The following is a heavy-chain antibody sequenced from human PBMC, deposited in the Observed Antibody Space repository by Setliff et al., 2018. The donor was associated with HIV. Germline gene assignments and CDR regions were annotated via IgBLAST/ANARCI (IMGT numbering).Heavy chain of an antibody. D-gene: IGHD3-9*01. J-gene: IGHJ6*04. CDR1: GYSFGTFW. CDR3: TKHPLRPGISGYFYFIDV. CDR2: IYPGDSDT. V-gene: IGHV5-51*01. Sequence: PGESLKISCKASGYSFGTFWIGWVRQMPGKGLEWMGIIYPGDSDTRYSPSFQGQVTISADKSISTAYLQWSSLKASDTATYYCTKHPLRPGISGYFYFIDVWGAGTTVTVSS.